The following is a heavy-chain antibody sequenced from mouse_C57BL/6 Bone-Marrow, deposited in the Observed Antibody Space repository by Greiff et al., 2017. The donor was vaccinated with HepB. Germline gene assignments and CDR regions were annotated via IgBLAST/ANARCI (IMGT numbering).Heavy chain of an antibody. V-gene: IGHV1-19*01. CDR2: INPYNGGT. D-gene: IGHD2-4*01. Sequence: VQLQQSGPVLVKPGASVKMSCKASGYTFTDYYMNWVKQSHGKSLEWIGVINPYNGGTSYNQKFKGKATVTVDKSASTAYMELNSLTSEDSAVYYCASYYDYFWFAYWGQGTLVTVSA. CDR1: GYTFTDYY. J-gene: IGHJ3*01. CDR3: ASYYDYFWFAY.